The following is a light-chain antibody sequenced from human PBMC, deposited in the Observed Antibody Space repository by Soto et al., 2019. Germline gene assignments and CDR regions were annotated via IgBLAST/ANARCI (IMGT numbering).Light chain of an antibody. CDR3: SSYISDNTYV. CDR1: SSDVGGYNY. V-gene: IGLV2-14*01. J-gene: IGLJ1*01. Sequence: QSALTQPASVSGSPGQSITISCTGTSSDVGGYNYVSWYQQHPGKAPKLMIYEVRNRPSGVSNRFSGSKSGNTASLTVSGLQAEDEADYHCSSYISDNTYVFGTGTKVTVL. CDR2: EVR.